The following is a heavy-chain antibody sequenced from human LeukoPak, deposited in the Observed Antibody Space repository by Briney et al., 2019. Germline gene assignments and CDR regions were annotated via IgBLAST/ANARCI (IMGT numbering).Heavy chain of an antibody. CDR1: GFTFSSYA. D-gene: IGHD3-22*01. Sequence: GGSLRLSCAASGFTFSSYAMSWVRQAPGKGLEWVSTISGSGGSAYYADSVKGRFTISRDNSKNTLYLQMNSLRAEDTAVYYCAKTYDSSGYYPLDYWGQGTLVTVSS. J-gene: IGHJ4*02. CDR3: AKTYDSSGYYPLDY. CDR2: ISGSGGSA. V-gene: IGHV3-23*01.